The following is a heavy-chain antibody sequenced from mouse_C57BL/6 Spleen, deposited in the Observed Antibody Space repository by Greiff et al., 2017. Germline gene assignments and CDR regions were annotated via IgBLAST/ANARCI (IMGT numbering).Heavy chain of an antibody. J-gene: IGHJ4*01. CDR2: INPNNGGT. Sequence: EVKLVESGPELVKPGASVKIPCKASGYTFTDYNMDWVKQSHGKSLEWIGDINPNNGGTIYNQKFKGKATLTVDKSSSTAYMELRSLTSEDTAVYYCARSGDYGYDGYAMDYWGQGTSVTVSS. CDR1: GYTFTDYN. CDR3: ARSGDYGYDGYAMDY. D-gene: IGHD2-2*01. V-gene: IGHV1-18*01.